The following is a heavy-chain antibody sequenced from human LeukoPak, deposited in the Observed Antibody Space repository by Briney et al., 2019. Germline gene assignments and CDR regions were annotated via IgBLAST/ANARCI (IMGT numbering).Heavy chain of an antibody. CDR3: ARAGSGYDEGDY. CDR2: INPNSGGT. V-gene: IGHV1-2*04. J-gene: IGHJ4*02. D-gene: IGHD5-12*01. Sequence: ASVKVSCKASGYTFTGYYMHWVRQAPGQGLEWMGWINPNSGGTNYAQKFQGWVTMTRDTTISTAYMEMSRLRSDATAVYYCARAGSGYDEGDYWGQGTLVTVSS. CDR1: GYTFTGYY.